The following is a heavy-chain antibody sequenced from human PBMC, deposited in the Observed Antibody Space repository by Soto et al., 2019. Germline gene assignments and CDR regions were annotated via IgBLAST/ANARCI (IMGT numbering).Heavy chain of an antibody. J-gene: IGHJ4*02. V-gene: IGHV3-30-3*01. CDR3: ASAPRDCTNGRCYGPFDS. Sequence: QVQLVESGGGVVQPGRSLRLSCAASGFTFSSYAMHWVRQAPGKGLEWVAVILYDGSSEYYADSVKDRFTISRDNSKSTIFLQMNSLRSEDTAVYYCASAPRDCTNGRCYGPFDSWGQGTLVTVSS. CDR2: ILYDGSSE. D-gene: IGHD2-8*01. CDR1: GFTFSSYA.